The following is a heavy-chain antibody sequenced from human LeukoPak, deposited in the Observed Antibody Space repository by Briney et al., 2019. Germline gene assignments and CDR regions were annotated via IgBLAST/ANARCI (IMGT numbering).Heavy chain of an antibody. V-gene: IGHV4-34*01. J-gene: IGHJ6*03. CDR2: INHSGST. CDR1: GDAISSAGFY. CDR3: ARGREGSSWYLHYLDV. D-gene: IGHD6-13*01. Sequence: SQTLSLTCTVSGDAISSAGFYWSWIGQPPGKGLEWIGEINHSGSTNYNPSLKSRLTISVDTSKNQFSLKLSSVTAADTAMYYCARGREGSSWYLHYLDVWGRGTTVTVSS.